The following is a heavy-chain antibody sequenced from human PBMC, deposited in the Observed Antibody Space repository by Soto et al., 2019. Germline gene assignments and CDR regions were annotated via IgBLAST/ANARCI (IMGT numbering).Heavy chain of an antibody. D-gene: IGHD3-9*01. J-gene: IGHJ6*04. V-gene: IGHV3-74*01. CDR1: GFHFSSYW. CDR3: ARDPVLRYFDWLSSPPDV. CDR2: INSDGSGT. Sequence: PGGSMRVSCAASGFHFSSYWMHWVRPATGKGLVWVSRINSDGSGTSYADSVKGRFTISRDNAKNTLYLQMNSLRAEDTAVYYCARDPVLRYFDWLSSPPDVWGKGTTVTVSS.